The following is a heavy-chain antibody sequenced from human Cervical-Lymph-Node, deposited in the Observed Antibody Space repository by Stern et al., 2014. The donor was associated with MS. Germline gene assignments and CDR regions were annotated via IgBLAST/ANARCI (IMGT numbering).Heavy chain of an antibody. Sequence: EVQLVQSGAEVKKPGESLKISCKGSGYRFADHWIVWVRQMPGKGLEWMGIVYPGDSDNRYSPSFQGQVTISADKSNTTAYLQWSGLRASDSGIYYCARLHSSWPYYFDYWGQGTLVTVSS. J-gene: IGHJ4*02. CDR3: ARLHSSWPYYFDY. CDR2: VYPGDSDN. D-gene: IGHD6-13*01. CDR1: GYRFADHW. V-gene: IGHV5-51*01.